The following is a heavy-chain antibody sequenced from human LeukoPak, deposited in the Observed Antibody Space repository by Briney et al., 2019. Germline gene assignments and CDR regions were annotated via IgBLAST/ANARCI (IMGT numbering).Heavy chain of an antibody. V-gene: IGHV4-4*07. J-gene: IGHJ6*03. D-gene: IGHD3-16*01. Sequence: PSETLSLTCTVSGGSLSSFYWSWVRQPAGKGPEWIGRVDTSGDTHYNPSLKSRATISLDTSKKQFSLKLNSVAVADTAVYYCARGLGGASYYMDVWGKGTTVTVSS. CDR3: ARGLGGASYYMDV. CDR1: GGSLSSFY. CDR2: VDTSGDT.